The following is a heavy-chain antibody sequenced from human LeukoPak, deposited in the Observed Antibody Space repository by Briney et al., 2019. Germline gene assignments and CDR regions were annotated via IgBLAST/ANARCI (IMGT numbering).Heavy chain of an antibody. Sequence: PSGTLSLTCAVSGGSISSSNWWSWVRQPPGKGLEWIGETYHSGSTNYNPSLKSRVTISVDKSKNQFSLKLSSVTAADTAVYYCARDRCSSTSCYVGVGWFDPWGQGTLVTVSS. V-gene: IGHV4-4*02. CDR3: ARDRCSSTSCYVGVGWFDP. J-gene: IGHJ5*02. D-gene: IGHD2-2*01. CDR1: GGSISSSNW. CDR2: TYHSGST.